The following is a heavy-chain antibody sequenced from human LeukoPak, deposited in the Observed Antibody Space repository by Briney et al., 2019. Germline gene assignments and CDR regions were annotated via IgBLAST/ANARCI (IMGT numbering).Heavy chain of an antibody. CDR2: IIPIFGTA. J-gene: IGHJ6*03. Sequence: SVKVSCKASGGTFSSYAISWVRQAPGQGLEWMGGIIPIFGTANYAQKFQGRVTITADESTSTASMELSSLRSEDTAVYYCARGENGVIYYYYYMDVWGKGTTVTVSS. CDR1: GGTFSSYA. CDR3: ARGENGVIYYYYYMDV. D-gene: IGHD4-17*01. V-gene: IGHV1-69*13.